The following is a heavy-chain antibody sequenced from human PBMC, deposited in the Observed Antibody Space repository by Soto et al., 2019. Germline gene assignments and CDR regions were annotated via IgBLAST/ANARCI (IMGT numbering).Heavy chain of an antibody. CDR3: AHAYGGRSLY. Sequence: QITLKESGPTLVKPTQTLTLTCTFSGFSLTTDRVGVGWIRQPPGEALEWLAVIYWDDSKTYRPSLESRLTIPKDTSKNQVALTMTNMDSLDTATYYCAHAYGGRSLYCGQGTLVTVSS. CDR1: GFSLTTDRVG. J-gene: IGHJ4*02. CDR2: IYWDDSK. V-gene: IGHV2-5*02. D-gene: IGHD1-26*01.